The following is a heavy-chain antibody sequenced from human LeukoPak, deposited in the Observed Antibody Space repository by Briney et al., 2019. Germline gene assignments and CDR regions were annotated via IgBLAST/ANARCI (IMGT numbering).Heavy chain of an antibody. D-gene: IGHD4-17*01. CDR3: TTKTAMTASGADY. Sequence: GRSLRLSCAASGFTFSYNTMHWLRRAPGKGLEWVVLVSYDGSIKRYADSVKGRFTISRDNPNNILYLQMNSLKTEDTAVYYCTTKTAMTASGADYWGQGTLVTVSS. CDR1: GFTFSYNT. J-gene: IGHJ4*02. CDR2: VSYDGSIK. V-gene: IGHV3-30-3*01.